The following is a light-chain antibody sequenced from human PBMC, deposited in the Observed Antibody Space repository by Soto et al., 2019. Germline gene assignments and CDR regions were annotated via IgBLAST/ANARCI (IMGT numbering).Light chain of an antibody. CDR1: QRVSRN. J-gene: IGKJ1*01. CDR3: QQYGVSPRT. V-gene: IGKV3-20*01. Sequence: EIVMTQSPATLSVSPGERATLSCRASQRVSRNLAWYQQKPGQAPRLLIYGASNRATGIPDRFSGSGSGTDFTLTISRLEPEDFAVYYCQQYGVSPRTFGQGTKVDIK. CDR2: GAS.